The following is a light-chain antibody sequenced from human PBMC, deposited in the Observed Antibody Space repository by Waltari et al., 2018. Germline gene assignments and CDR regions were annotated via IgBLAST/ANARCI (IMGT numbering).Light chain of an antibody. CDR2: KAS. CDR3: QEYDSLPGT. Sequence: DIQMTQSPSSLSASVGDRVTITCRASQSVKNNLACYQQAPGKAPKVLIHKASRLESGAPSRFSGSGYGTEFTLTISSLQPDDFATYYCQEYDSLPGTFGGGTKVEI. V-gene: IGKV1-5*03. J-gene: IGKJ4*01. CDR1: QSVKNN.